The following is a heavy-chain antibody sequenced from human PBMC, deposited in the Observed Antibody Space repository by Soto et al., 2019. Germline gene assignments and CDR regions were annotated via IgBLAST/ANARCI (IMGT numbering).Heavy chain of an antibody. V-gene: IGHV4-39*01. CDR2: VYYSGST. CDR1: GDSVSSSSYC. D-gene: IGHD3-9*01. CDR3: GRLEGLATISYYFDY. Sequence: SETLSLTCTVSGDSVSSSSYCWGWVRQPPGKGLEWVGSVYYSGSTYYNPSLESRVTISVDKSKNQFSLKLMSLSAADTAVYFCGRLEGLATISYYFDYWGQGALVTVSS. J-gene: IGHJ4*02.